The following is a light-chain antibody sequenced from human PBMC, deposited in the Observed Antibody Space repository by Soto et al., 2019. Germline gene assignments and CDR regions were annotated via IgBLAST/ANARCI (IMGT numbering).Light chain of an antibody. CDR3: QQYNSYSPT. V-gene: IGKV1-5*03. CDR1: QSISSW. Sequence: DIQISQCPSTLFASVGNKVTNTFRASQSISSWLAWYQQKPGKAPKLLIYKASSLESGVPSRFSGSGSGTEFTLTISSLQPDDFATYYCQQYNSYSPTFGQGTKLDIK. CDR2: KAS. J-gene: IGKJ1*01.